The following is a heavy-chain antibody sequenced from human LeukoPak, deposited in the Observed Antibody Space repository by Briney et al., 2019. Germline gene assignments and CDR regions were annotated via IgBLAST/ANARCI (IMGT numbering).Heavy chain of an antibody. Sequence: GASVKVSCKASGYTFTRYGVAWVRQAPGQGLEWMGWISTYNGDTNYAQNFLGRVTVTKDTSASTVYMELRSLRSDDTAVYYCARDPSNSIGRNVLFDFWXQG. CDR3: ARDPSNSIGRNVLFDF. D-gene: IGHD6-19*01. J-gene: IGHJ4*02. V-gene: IGHV1-18*01. CDR2: ISTYNGDT. CDR1: GYTFTRYG.